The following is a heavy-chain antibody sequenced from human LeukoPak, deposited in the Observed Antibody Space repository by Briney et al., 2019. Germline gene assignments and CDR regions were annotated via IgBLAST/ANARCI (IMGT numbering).Heavy chain of an antibody. V-gene: IGHV4-61*02. CDR1: GGSITSGSYC. J-gene: IGHJ5*02. D-gene: IGHD3-3*01. CDR3: AREGGIWSGYYIDP. CDR2: IYTSGST. Sequence: SETLSLTCTVSGGSITSGSYCWSWIRQPAGKGLESIGRIYTSGSTNYNPSLKSRVTISVDTSKNQFSLKLSSVTAADTAVYYCAREGGIWSGYYIDPWGQGTLVTVSS.